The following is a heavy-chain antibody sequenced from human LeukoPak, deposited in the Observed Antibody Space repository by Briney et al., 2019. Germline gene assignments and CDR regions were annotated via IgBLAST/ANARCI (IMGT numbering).Heavy chain of an antibody. CDR1: GFIFSNYW. D-gene: IGHD5-18*01. J-gene: IGHJ4*02. CDR2: IHSDGSST. Sequence: GGSLRLSCAASGFIFSNYWMHWVRQAPGKGLVWVSGIHSDGSSTTYADSVKGRFTISRDNTKNTVYLQMNSLRAEDTAVYYCAKGAAWRGYSYGQFVWGQGTLVTVSS. CDR3: AKGAAWRGYSYGQFV. V-gene: IGHV3-74*01.